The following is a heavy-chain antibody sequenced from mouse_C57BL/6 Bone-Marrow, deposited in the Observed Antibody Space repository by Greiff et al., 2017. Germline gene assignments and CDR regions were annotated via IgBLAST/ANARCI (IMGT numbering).Heavy chain of an antibody. J-gene: IGHJ2*01. CDR2: IHPNSGST. V-gene: IGHV1-64*01. CDR1: GYTFTSYW. Sequence: QVQLQQPGAELVKPGASVKLSCKASGYTFTSYWMHWVKQRPGQGLEWIGMIHPNSGSTNYNEKFKSKATLTVDKSSSTTYMQLSSLTSEDSAVYYCAREGGYYPNYFDYWGQGTTLTVSS. D-gene: IGHD2-3*01. CDR3: AREGGYYPNYFDY.